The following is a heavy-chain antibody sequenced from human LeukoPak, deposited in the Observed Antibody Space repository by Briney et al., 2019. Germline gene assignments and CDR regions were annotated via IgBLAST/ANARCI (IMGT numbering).Heavy chain of an antibody. Sequence: PSETLSLTCAVSGGSFSGYYWSWIRQPPGKGLEWIGEINHSGSTNYNPSLKSRVTISVDTSKNQFSLKLSSVTAADTAVYYCARHGVVVVPAASWFDPWGQGTLVTVSS. CDR1: GGSFSGYY. CDR2: INHSGST. J-gene: IGHJ5*02. CDR3: ARHGVVVVPAASWFDP. V-gene: IGHV4-34*01. D-gene: IGHD2-2*01.